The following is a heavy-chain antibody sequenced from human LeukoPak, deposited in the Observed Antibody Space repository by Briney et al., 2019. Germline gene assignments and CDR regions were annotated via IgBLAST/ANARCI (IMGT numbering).Heavy chain of an antibody. V-gene: IGHV1-46*01. J-gene: IGHJ6*02. CDR2: INPSGGST. CDR1: GYTFTSYY. Sequence: ASVKVSCKASGYTFTSYYMHWVRQAPGQGLEWMGIINPSGGSTSYAQKFQGRVTMTRDTSTSTVYMELSSLRSEDTAVYYCASRNYGDYSPVGAEYYYYGMDVWGQGTTVTVSS. D-gene: IGHD4-17*01. CDR3: ASRNYGDYSPVGAEYYYYGMDV.